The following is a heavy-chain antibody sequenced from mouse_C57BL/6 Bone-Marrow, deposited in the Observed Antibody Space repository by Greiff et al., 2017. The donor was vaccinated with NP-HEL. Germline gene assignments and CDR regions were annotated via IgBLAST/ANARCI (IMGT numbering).Heavy chain of an antibody. Sequence: EVKVIESGGGLVQPKGSLKLSCAASGFTFNTYAMHWVRQAPGKGLEWVARIRSKSSNYATYYADSVKDRFTISRDDSQSMLYLQMNNLKTEDTAMYYCVITYGYDGDYYAMDYWGQGTSVTVSS. CDR3: VITYGYDGDYYAMDY. CDR2: IRSKSSNYAT. D-gene: IGHD2-2*01. V-gene: IGHV10-3*01. J-gene: IGHJ4*01. CDR1: GFTFNTYA.